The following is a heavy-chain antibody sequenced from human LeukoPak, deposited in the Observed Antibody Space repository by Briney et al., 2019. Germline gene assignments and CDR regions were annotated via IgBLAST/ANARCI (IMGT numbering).Heavy chain of an antibody. J-gene: IGHJ4*02. Sequence: GRSLRLSCAASGFTFSSYGMHWVRQAPGKGLEWVAVISYDGSNKYYADSAKGRFTISRDNSKNTLYLQMNSLRAEDTAVYYCAKVHPPPYGDLTWGYFDYWGQGTLVTVSS. CDR1: GFTFSSYG. V-gene: IGHV3-30*18. CDR2: ISYDGSNK. CDR3: AKVHPPPYGDLTWGYFDY. D-gene: IGHD4-17*01.